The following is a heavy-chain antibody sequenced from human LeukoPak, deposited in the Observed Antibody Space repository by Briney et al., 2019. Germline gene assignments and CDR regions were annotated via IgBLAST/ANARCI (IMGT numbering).Heavy chain of an antibody. Sequence: GGSLKLSCAASGFTFSSNAISWFGRPQGRGLDWVSFISASAGSAFYADSVKGRFTISRDTSKNTPYLQMNSLRAEDTAVYYCAKMQWGSGSWDYFDYWGQGTLVTVSS. CDR1: GFTFSSNA. J-gene: IGHJ4*02. D-gene: IGHD3-10*01. V-gene: IGHV3-23*01. CDR2: ISASAGSA. CDR3: AKMQWGSGSWDYFDY.